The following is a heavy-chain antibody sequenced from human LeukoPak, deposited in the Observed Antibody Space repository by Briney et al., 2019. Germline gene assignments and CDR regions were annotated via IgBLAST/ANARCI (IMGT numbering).Heavy chain of an antibody. CDR1: GYNFTSYW. CDR3: ARPIFDCSGGSCYSWTDAFDI. V-gene: IGHV5-51*01. Sequence: GESLKISCKGSGYNFTSYWIGWVRQMPGKGLEWMGIIYPGDSDTRYSPSFQGQVTISADKSISTAYLQWSSLKASDTAMYYCARPIFDCSGGSCYSWTDAFDIWGQGTMVTVSS. D-gene: IGHD2-15*01. J-gene: IGHJ3*02. CDR2: IYPGDSDT.